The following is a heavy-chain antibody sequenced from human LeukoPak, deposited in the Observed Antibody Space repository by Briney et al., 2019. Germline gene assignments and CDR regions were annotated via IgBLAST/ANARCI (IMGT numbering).Heavy chain of an antibody. D-gene: IGHD5-12*01. J-gene: IGHJ4*02. Sequence: PGGSLRLSCAASGFTFRSHAMHWVRQAPGKGLEWVAVIWFDGSNKYYEDSVKGRFTISRDNAKNSLYLQMNSLRAEDTAVYYCARDFDIVATIPDYWGQGTLVTVSS. CDR1: GFTFRSHA. CDR3: ARDFDIVATIPDY. CDR2: IWFDGSNK. V-gene: IGHV3-33*01.